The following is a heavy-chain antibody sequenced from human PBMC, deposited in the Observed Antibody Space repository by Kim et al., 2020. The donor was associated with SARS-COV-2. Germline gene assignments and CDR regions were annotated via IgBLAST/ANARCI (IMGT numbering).Heavy chain of an antibody. CDR2: INAGNGNT. CDR1: GYTFTSYA. V-gene: IGHV1-3*01. CDR3: ARRYYDSSGYFEASYYYYGMDV. D-gene: IGHD3-22*01. Sequence: ASVKVSCKASGYTFTSYAMHWVRQAPGQRLEWMGWINAGNGNTKYSQKFQGRVTITRDTSASTAYMELSSLRSEDTAVYYCARRYYDSSGYFEASYYYYGMDVWGQGTTVTVSS. J-gene: IGHJ6*02.